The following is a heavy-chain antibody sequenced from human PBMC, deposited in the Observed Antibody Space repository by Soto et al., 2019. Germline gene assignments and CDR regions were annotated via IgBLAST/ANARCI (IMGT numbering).Heavy chain of an antibody. CDR1: GFTFSKYA. D-gene: IGHD6-25*01. CDR3: VRFFVGTGVSSGWRWSVDS. V-gene: IGHV3-23*01. J-gene: IGHJ4*02. CDR2: ISGSGTTT. Sequence: EVQLLESGGGLVQPGGSLRLSCAASGFTFSKYAMSWLRQAPGKGLEWVSAISGSGTTTYYADYVRGRFTITRDNSKNMLYLQMNSLSPEDTALYYCVRFFVGTGVSSGWRWSVDSWAQGTLVTVSS.